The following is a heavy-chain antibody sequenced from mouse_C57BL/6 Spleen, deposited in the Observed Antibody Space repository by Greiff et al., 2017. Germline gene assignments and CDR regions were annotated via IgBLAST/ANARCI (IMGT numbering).Heavy chain of an antibody. CDR3: TRNPYDYYFDY. J-gene: IGHJ2*01. V-gene: IGHV5-9-1*02. Sequence: EVQRVESGEGLVKPGGSLKLSCAASGFTFSSYAMSWVRQTPEKRLEWVAYISSGGDYIYYADTVKGRFTISRDNARNTLYLQMSSLKSEDTAMYYCTRNPYDYYFDYWGQGTTLAVSS. CDR2: ISSGGDYI. CDR1: GFTFSSYA. D-gene: IGHD2-4*01.